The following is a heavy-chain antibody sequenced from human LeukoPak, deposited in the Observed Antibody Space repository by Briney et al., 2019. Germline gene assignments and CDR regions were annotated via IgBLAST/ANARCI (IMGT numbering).Heavy chain of an antibody. CDR1: GGSLSGYY. CDR2: INHLGST. V-gene: IGHV4-34*01. D-gene: IGHD3-9*01. CDR3: ARGGYNIDWMKNAPDN. J-gene: IGHJ4*02. Sequence: TETLSLSCGVYGGSLSGYYYNWIRQSPGKGLEWIAEINHLGSTNYNPSLRSRVAMSIDTSKSQFSLRLSSVTAADTAVYYCARGGYNIDWMKNAPDNWGQGTLVAVSS.